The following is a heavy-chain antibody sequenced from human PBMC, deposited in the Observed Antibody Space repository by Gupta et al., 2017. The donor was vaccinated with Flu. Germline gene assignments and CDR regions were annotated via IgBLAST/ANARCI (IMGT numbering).Heavy chain of an antibody. CDR1: GFNLTNFY. CDR2: NSHRGDYT. CDR3: ARDLAGAGY. D-gene: IGHD6-13*01. Sequence: QVQLVQSGGGLVKPRVSLKLTSPASGFNLTNFYMTWVRQSPGKGLEWLSYNSHRGDYTFYADSVRGRFTISRDNTKNSLYLKMNRLRVEVSANYYCARDLAGAGYWGQGTLVTVFS. J-gene: IGHJ4*02. V-gene: IGHV3-11*05.